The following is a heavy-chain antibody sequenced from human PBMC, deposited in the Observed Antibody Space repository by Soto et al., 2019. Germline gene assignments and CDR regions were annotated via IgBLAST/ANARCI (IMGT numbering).Heavy chain of an antibody. CDR3: TTASYCSGGSCYSPSRFDY. V-gene: IGHV3-15*01. Sequence: WGALLVSSASSVFTFSNAWMNWVRQAPGKGLDRVRLIKRKPDGGTTDYAAPVKGGFTISRDDSKNTLYLQMNSLKTEDAAVYYCTTASYCSGGSCYSPSRFDYWGQGTMVTVSS. J-gene: IGHJ4*02. CDR1: VFTFSNAW. CDR2: IKRKPDGGTT. D-gene: IGHD2-15*01.